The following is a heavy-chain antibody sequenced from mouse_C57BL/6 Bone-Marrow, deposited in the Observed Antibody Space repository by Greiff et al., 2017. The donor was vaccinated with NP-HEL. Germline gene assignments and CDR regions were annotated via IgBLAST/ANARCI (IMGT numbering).Heavy chain of an antibody. J-gene: IGHJ2*01. CDR1: GYTFTSYW. CDR2: IDPSDSYT. CDR3: ARVYYAYFDY. V-gene: IGHV1-69*01. D-gene: IGHD1-1*01. Sequence: QVHVKQPGAELVMPGASVKLSCKASGYTFTSYWMHWVKQRPGQGLEWIGEIDPSDSYTNYNQKFKGKSTLTVDKSSSTAYMQLSSLTSEDSAVYYCARVYYAYFDYWGQGTTLTVSS.